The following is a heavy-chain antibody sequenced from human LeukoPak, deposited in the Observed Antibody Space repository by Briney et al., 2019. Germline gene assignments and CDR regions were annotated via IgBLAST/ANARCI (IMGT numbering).Heavy chain of an antibody. CDR2: MYHSGST. J-gene: IGHJ4*02. CDR1: GYSIRSGYY. Sequence: SETLSLTCTVSGYSIRSGYYWGWIRQSPGQGLEWMGNMYHSGSTYYNPSLKSRVTISKDTSKNQFSLKLSSVTAADTAVYYCARGGGSGSLYGPDYFDYWGQGTLVTVSS. V-gene: IGHV4-38-2*02. CDR3: ARGGGSGSLYGPDYFDY. D-gene: IGHD3-10*01.